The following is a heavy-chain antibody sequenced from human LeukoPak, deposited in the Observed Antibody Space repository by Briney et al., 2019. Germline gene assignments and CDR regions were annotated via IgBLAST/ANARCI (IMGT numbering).Heavy chain of an antibody. D-gene: IGHD6-19*01. Sequence: SETLSLTCTVSGGSISNFYWYWIRQSPGKGLEWIGYIHYYGSTNYHPSLKSRVTISVATSKSQFSLKLSSVTAADAAIYYCARARDITVAGTWGDNCFDPWGQGTLVTVSS. J-gene: IGHJ5*02. CDR3: ARARDITVAGTWGDNCFDP. V-gene: IGHV4-59*01. CDR2: IHYYGST. CDR1: GGSISNFY.